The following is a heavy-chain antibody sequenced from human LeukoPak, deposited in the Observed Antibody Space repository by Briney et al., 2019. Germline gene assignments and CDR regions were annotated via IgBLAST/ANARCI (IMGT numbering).Heavy chain of an antibody. Sequence: GGSLRLSCAASGFTLSSYGMHWVRQAPGKGLEWVAVISYDGSNKYYADSVKGRFTISRDNSKNTLYLQMNSLRAEDTAVYYCAKDPLSRSGILSPQNDYWGQGTLVTVSS. D-gene: IGHD2-15*01. CDR1: GFTLSSYG. V-gene: IGHV3-30*18. J-gene: IGHJ4*02. CDR3: AKDPLSRSGILSPQNDY. CDR2: ISYDGSNK.